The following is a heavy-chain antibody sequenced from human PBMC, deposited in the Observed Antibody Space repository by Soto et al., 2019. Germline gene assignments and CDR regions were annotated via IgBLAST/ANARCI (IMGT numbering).Heavy chain of an antibody. CDR2: MNPNSGNT. CDR3: ARSADGTPSHDY. Sequence: GASVKVSCKASGYTFTSYDINWVRQATGQGLEWMGWMNPNSGNTGYAQKFQGRVTMTRNTSIGTAYMELSSLRYEDTAVYYCARSADGTPSHDYWCQGILVNVS. CDR1: GYTFTSYD. V-gene: IGHV1-8*01. D-gene: IGHD6-13*01. J-gene: IGHJ4*02.